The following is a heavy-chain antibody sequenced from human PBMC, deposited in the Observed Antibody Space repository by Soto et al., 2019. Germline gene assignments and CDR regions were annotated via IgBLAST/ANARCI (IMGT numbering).Heavy chain of an antibody. CDR1: GGSFSGYY. D-gene: IGHD7-27*01. CDR2: INHSGST. V-gene: IGHV4-34*01. J-gene: IGHJ3*02. CDR3: AKDQSGAADI. Sequence: QVQLQQWGAGLLKPSETLSLTCAVYGGSFSGYYWSWIRQPPGKGLEWIGEINHSGSTNYNPSLKSRITMSVDTSKNQFSLNLKFVTAADTAVYFCAKDQSGAADIWGQGTMVTVS.